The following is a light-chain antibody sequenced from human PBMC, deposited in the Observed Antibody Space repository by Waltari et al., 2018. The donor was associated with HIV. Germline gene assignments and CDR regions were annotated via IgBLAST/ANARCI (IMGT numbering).Light chain of an antibody. J-gene: IGKJ1*01. CDR1: QSIATS. CDR2: RAS. Sequence: DIQMTQSPSPLSASIGDRVTITCRASQSIATSLAWYQQKPGKSPKLLIYRASNLETGVPPRFSGSGSGTEFSLTINALQADDFATYYCQQSDGGSRTFGQGTTV. V-gene: IGKV1-5*03. CDR3: QQSDGGSRT.